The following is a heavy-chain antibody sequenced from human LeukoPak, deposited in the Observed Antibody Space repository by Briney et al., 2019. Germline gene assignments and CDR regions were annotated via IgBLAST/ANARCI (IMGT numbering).Heavy chain of an antibody. J-gene: IGHJ5*02. Sequence: SGTLSLTCAVSGGSISSGNWWSWVRQPPGKGLECIGEIYHSGSTNYNPSLKSRVTISIDKSKNQFSLKLSSVTAADTAVYYCARKISAAGSRWFDPWGQGTLVTVSS. CDR3: ARKISAAGSRWFDP. CDR1: GGSISSGNW. V-gene: IGHV4-4*02. CDR2: IYHSGST. D-gene: IGHD6-13*01.